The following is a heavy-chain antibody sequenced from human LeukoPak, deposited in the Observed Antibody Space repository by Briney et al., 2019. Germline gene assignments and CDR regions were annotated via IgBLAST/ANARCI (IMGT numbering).Heavy chain of an antibody. V-gene: IGHV3-21*01. J-gene: IGHJ4*02. Sequence: GGSLRLSCAASGFTFSSYSMNWVRQAPGKGLEWVSSISSSSSYIYYVDSVKGRFTISRDNAKNSLYLQMNSLRAEDTAVYYCAVGVGANYFDYWGQGTLVTVSS. D-gene: IGHD1-26*01. CDR3: AVGVGANYFDY. CDR1: GFTFSSYS. CDR2: ISSSSSYI.